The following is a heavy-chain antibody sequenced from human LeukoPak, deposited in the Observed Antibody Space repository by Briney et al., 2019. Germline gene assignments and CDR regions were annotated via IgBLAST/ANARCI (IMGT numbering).Heavy chain of an antibody. D-gene: IGHD2-2*01. CDR2: INHSGST. V-gene: IGHV4-34*01. CDR3: ARNGCSSTSCHLYMDV. CDR1: GGSFSGYY. Sequence: SETLSLTCAVYGGSFSGYYWSWIRQPPGKGLEWIGEINHSGSTNYNPSLKSRVTISVDTSKNQFSLKLSSVTAADTAVYYCARNGCSSTSCHLYMDVWGQGTTVTVSS. J-gene: IGHJ6*03.